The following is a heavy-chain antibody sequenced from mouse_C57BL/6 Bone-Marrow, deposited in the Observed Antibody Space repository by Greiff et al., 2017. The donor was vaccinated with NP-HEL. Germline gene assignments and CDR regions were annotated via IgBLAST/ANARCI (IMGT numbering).Heavy chain of an antibody. J-gene: IGHJ2*01. CDR1: GYAFSSYW. V-gene: IGHV1-80*01. Sequence: QVQLQQSGAELVKPGASVKISCKASGYAFSSYWMNWVKQRPGKGLEWIGQIYPGDGDTNYNGKFKGKATLTADKSSSTAYMQLSSLTSEDSAVYFCASPLYYYGSSNYFDYWGQSTTLTVSS. CDR3: ASPLYYYGSSNYFDY. D-gene: IGHD1-1*01. CDR2: IYPGDGDT.